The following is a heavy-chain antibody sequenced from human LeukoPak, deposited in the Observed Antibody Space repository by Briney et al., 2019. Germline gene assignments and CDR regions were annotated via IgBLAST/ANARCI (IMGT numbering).Heavy chain of an antibody. Sequence: SETLSLTCAVYGGSSSGYYWSWIRQPPGKGLEWIGEINHSGSTNYNPSLKSRVTISVDTSKNQFSLKLSSVTAADTAVYYCARVLVDTAMGDFDYWGQGTLVTASS. J-gene: IGHJ4*02. CDR2: INHSGST. CDR3: ARVLVDTAMGDFDY. D-gene: IGHD5-18*01. V-gene: IGHV4-34*01. CDR1: GGSSSGYY.